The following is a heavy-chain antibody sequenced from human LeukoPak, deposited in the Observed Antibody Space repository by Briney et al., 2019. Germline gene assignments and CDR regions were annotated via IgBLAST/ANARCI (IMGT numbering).Heavy chain of an antibody. Sequence: ASVKVSCKASGYTLTSHAMSWVRQAPGQGLEWMGWINTNTGNPTCAQGFTGRFVFSLDTSVSTAYLHLSSLKAEDTAFYYCARGRNWFDPWGQGTLVTVSS. CDR1: GYTLTSHA. CDR3: ARGRNWFDP. CDR2: INTNTGNP. D-gene: IGHD2/OR15-2a*01. V-gene: IGHV7-4-1*02. J-gene: IGHJ5*02.